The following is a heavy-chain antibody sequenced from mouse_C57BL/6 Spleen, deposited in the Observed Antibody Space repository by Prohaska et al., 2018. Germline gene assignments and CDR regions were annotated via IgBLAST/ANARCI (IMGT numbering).Heavy chain of an antibody. J-gene: IGHJ2*01. D-gene: IGHD2-1*01. CDR2: IYPNNGGN. V-gene: IGHV1-34*01. CDR3: VYGNAYYFDY. Sequence: HGKSLEWIGYIYPNNGGNGYNQKFKGKATLTVDKSSSTAYMELRSLTSEDSAVYYCVYGNAYYFDYWGQGTTLTVSS.